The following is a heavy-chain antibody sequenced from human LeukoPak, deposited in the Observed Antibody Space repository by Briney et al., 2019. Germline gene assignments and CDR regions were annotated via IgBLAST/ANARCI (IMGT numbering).Heavy chain of an antibody. J-gene: IGHJ5*02. V-gene: IGHV3-30-3*01. CDR2: ISYDGSNK. CDR3: ARDPLDSSGLMNWFDP. Sequence: PGGSLRLSCAASGFTFRNYAMHWVRQAPGKGLEWVAVISYDGSNKYYADSVKGRFTISRDNSKNTLYLQMNSLRTEDTAVYYCARDPLDSSGLMNWFDPWGQGTLVTVSS. CDR1: GFTFRNYA. D-gene: IGHD3-22*01.